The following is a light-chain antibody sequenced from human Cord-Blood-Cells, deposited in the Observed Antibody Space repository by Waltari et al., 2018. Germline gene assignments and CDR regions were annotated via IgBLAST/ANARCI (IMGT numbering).Light chain of an antibody. CDR2: EGS. J-gene: IGLJ3*02. CDR1: SSDVGSYNL. V-gene: IGLV2-23*01. Sequence: QSALTQPASVSGSPGQSITISCTGTSSDVGSYNLVSWYQQHPGKAPKLMICEGSKRTSGVSNRFSGYKSGNTASRTISGLQAEDEADYYCCSYAGSSTCVFGGGTKLTVL. CDR3: CSYAGSSTCV.